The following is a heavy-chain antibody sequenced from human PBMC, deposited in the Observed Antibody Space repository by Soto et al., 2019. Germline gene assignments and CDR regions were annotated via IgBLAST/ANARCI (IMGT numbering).Heavy chain of an antibody. CDR2: ISYDGSNK. V-gene: IGHV3-30*18. Sequence: QVQLVESGGGVVQPGRSLRLSCAASGFTFSSYGMHWVRQAPGKGLEWVAVISYDGSNKYYADSVKGRFTTSRDNSKNTLYLQMNSLRAEDTAVYYCAKVLYDSSGYLSASLDYWGQGTLVTVSS. D-gene: IGHD3-22*01. CDR1: GFTFSSYG. J-gene: IGHJ4*02. CDR3: AKVLYDSSGYLSASLDY.